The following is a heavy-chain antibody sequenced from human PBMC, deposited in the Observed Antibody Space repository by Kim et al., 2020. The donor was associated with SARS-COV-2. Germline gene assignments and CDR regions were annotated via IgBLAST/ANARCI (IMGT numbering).Heavy chain of an antibody. CDR2: ST. CDR3: ASQGDYGMDV. J-gene: IGHJ6*02. V-gene: IGHV4-30-2*01. Sequence: STYDTPSLKSRVTISVDRSKNQFSLKLSSVTAADTAVYYCASQGDYGMDVWGQGTTVTVSS. D-gene: IGHD3-16*01.